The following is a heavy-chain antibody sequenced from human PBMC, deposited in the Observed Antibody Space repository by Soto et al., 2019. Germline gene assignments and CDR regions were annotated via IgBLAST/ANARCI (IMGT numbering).Heavy chain of an antibody. CDR2: LYDLDGT. J-gene: IGHJ3*02. V-gene: IGHV3-53*01. D-gene: IGHD1-1*01. Sequence: LRLSCEVFGFTVSGKKYVAWVRQAPGKGLEWVSALYDLDGTYYADSVKGRFTTSSDSSRTTVYLQMNSLRPDDTAVYSCATWHLQEHAYDIWGQGTMVTVSS. CDR1: GFTVSGKKY. CDR3: ATWHLQEHAYDI.